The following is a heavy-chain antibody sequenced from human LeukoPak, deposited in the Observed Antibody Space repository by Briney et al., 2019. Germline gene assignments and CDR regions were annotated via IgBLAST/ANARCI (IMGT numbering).Heavy chain of an antibody. CDR2: INPNSGGS. J-gene: IGHJ6*03. CDR3: ARGVTLYYYYMDV. V-gene: IGHV1-2*02. Sequence: GASVTVPCKPSGSPFTGYFFNWLGRAPGQGLGWMGWINPNSGGSNYAQKFRGRVTMTRDTSISTAYMELSRLRSDDTAVYYCARGVTLYYYYMDVWGKGTTVTVSS. CDR1: GSPFTGYF. D-gene: IGHD5/OR15-5a*01.